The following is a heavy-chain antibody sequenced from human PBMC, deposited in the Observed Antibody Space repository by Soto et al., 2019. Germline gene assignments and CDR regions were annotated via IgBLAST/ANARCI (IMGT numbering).Heavy chain of an antibody. CDR1: GYTFSNYA. V-gene: IGHV1-3*01. CDR2: INAGNGQT. Sequence: ASVKVSSKASGYTFSNYALHWVRQAPGQRLEWMGWINAGNGQTKYTQKFQGRVTFTRDTSASTVYMEVSSLRSEDTAVYYCARAAYYYESSGYYPGDYWGQGTLVTVSS. J-gene: IGHJ4*02. CDR3: ARAAYYYESSGYYPGDY. D-gene: IGHD3-22*01.